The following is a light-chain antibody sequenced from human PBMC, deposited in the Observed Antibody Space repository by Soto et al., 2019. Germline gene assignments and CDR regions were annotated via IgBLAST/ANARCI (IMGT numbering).Light chain of an antibody. CDR3: QRANSGPPT. Sequence: DIQMTQSATSVSASVGDRVTITCRARQNIGPCLAWYQQKPGKAPKLLIFGASSLQSGVPSRFSGNGSGTDFILPCSSLQPEDSATYFCQRANSGPPTFGQGTNVE. CDR1: QNIGPC. V-gene: IGKV1-12*01. CDR2: GAS. J-gene: IGKJ1*01.